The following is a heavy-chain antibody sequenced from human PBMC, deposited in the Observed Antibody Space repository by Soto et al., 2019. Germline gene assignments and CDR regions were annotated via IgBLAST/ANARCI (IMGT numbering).Heavy chain of an antibody. Sequence: QLQLQESGPGLVKPSQTLSLTCTVSGGSISSGGYYWSWIRQHPGKGLEWIGYIYYSGSTYYNPSLKSLVTISVDTSKIQFSLKLCSVTAADTAVYYCARAVNDFWSGYSGAFDIWGQGTMVTVSS. CDR3: ARAVNDFWSGYSGAFDI. J-gene: IGHJ3*02. V-gene: IGHV4-31*01. CDR2: IYYSGST. CDR1: GGSISSGGYY. D-gene: IGHD3-3*01.